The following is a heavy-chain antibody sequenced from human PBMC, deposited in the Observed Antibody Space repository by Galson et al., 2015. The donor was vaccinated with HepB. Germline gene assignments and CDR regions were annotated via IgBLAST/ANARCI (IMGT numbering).Heavy chain of an antibody. CDR3: AQTEPRYYGSGSYFTVAHFDL. CDR2: TYYRSKWYN. V-gene: IGHV6-1*01. CDR1: GDSVSSNSAA. D-gene: IGHD3-10*01. J-gene: IGHJ2*01. Sequence: CAISGDSVSSNSAAWNWIRQSPSRGLEWLGRTYYRSKWYNDYAVSVKSRITINPDTSKNQFSLQLNSVTPEDTAVYYCAQTEPRYYGSGSYFTVAHFDLWGRGTLVTVSS.